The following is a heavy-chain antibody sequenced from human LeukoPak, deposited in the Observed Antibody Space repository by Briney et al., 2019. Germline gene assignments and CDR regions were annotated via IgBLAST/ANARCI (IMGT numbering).Heavy chain of an antibody. CDR2: ISGSGGST. D-gene: IGHD3-16*02. Sequence: GGSLRLSCAASGFTFSSYAMSWVRQAPGKGLEWVSAISGSGGSTYYADSVKGRFTISRDNSKNTLYLQMNSLRAEDTAVYYCARDKSSLTYYYYYGMDVWGQGTTVTVSS. J-gene: IGHJ6*02. CDR3: ARDKSSLTYYYYYGMDV. V-gene: IGHV3-23*01. CDR1: GFTFSSYA.